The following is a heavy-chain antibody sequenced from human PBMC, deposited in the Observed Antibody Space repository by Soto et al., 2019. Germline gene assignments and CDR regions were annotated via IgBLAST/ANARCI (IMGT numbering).Heavy chain of an antibody. CDR2: VNAGNGNT. V-gene: IGHV1-3*01. CDR3: ARDNSRLYFDY. D-gene: IGHD1-26*01. Sequence: VASVKVSCKASGYTFTSYAMHWVRQAPGQRLEWMGWVNAGNGNTKYSQKFQGRVTITRDTSASTAYMELSSLRSEDTAVYYCARDNSRLYFDYWGQGALVTVSS. J-gene: IGHJ4*02. CDR1: GYTFTSYA.